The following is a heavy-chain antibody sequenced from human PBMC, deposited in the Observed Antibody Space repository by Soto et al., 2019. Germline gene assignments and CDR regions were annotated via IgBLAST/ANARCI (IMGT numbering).Heavy chain of an antibody. D-gene: IGHD2-8*01. CDR2: ISAYNGNT. J-gene: IGHJ4*02. CDR3: ARSEVYAIRRGRIDY. CDR1: GYTFTSYG. V-gene: IGHV1-18*01. Sequence: QVQLVQSGAEVKKPGVSVKVACKASGYTFTSYGISWVRQAPGQGLEWMGWISAYNGNTNYAQKLQGRVTMTTDTSTSTAYMELRSLRSDDTAVYYCARSEVYAIRRGRIDYWGQGTLVTVSS.